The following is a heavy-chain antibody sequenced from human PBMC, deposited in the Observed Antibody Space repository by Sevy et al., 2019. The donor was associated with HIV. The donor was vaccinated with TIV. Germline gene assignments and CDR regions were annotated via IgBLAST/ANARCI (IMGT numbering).Heavy chain of an antibody. D-gene: IGHD2-2*02. V-gene: IGHV3-23*01. Sequence: GGSLRLSCAASGFTFSNYAMTWVRQAPGKGLEWVSAISGSGGSTYYANSVKGRFTISRDNSKNTLYLQMNSLRAEDTALYYCAYCSSTSCYSQYSYGFFDYWGQGILVTVSS. J-gene: IGHJ4*02. CDR2: ISGSGGST. CDR1: GFTFSNYA. CDR3: AYCSSTSCYSQYSYGFFDY.